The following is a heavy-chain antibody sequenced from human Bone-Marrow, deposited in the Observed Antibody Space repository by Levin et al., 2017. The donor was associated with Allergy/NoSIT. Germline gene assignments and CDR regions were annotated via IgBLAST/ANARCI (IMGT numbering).Heavy chain of an antibody. CDR1: GFTFRGYW. V-gene: IGHV3-7*02. CDR2: INRDGGDG. J-gene: IGHJ1*01. CDR3: ARNGAWCFEF. D-gene: IGHD2-8*01. Sequence: LSLTCASSGFTFRGYWMAWVRQAPGKGLEWVANINRDGGDGYYVDSVKGRFTISRDNARNSLDLQMNSLRVEDTAVYYCARNGAWCFEFWGQGTLVTVSS.